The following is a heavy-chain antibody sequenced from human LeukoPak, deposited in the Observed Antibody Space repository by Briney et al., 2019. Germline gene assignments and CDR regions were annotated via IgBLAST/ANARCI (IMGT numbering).Heavy chain of an antibody. CDR2: THYSGSS. CDR1: GSSIIDYY. V-gene: IGHV4-59*12. J-gene: IGHJ6*03. D-gene: IGHD3-22*01. CDR3: ARASLRSSDGAFYYMDV. Sequence: SETLSLTCSVPGSSIIDYYWTWIRQSPGNAPEWIGYTHYSGSSGSSPSLKSRVTMSVDASKSQLSLKLSSVTAADTAVYYCARASLRSSDGAFYYMDVWGTGTTVTVSS.